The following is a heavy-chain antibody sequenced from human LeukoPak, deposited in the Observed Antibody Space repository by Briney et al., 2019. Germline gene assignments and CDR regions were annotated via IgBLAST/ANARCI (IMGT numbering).Heavy chain of an antibody. V-gene: IGHV4-59*01. Sequence: SETLSLTCTVSGGSISSYYWSWIRQPPGKGLEWIGYIYYSGSTNYNPSLKSRVTISVDTSKNQFSLKLSSVTAAETAVYYCARDKRGYDILTGYYSQGWFDPWGQGTLVTVSS. D-gene: IGHD3-9*01. CDR1: GGSISSYY. CDR2: IYYSGST. J-gene: IGHJ5*02. CDR3: ARDKRGYDILTGYYSQGWFDP.